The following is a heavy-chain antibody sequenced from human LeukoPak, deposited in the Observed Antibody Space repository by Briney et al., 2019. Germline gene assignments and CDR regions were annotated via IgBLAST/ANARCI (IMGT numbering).Heavy chain of an antibody. CDR3: AREVRGYYFDY. V-gene: IGHV3-23*01. J-gene: IGHJ4*02. CDR2: INYDGAYT. CDR1: GFTFSSNV. D-gene: IGHD3-22*01. Sequence: GGSLRLSCATSGFTFSSNVMSWVRQAPGKGLEWVSGINYDGAYTNYADSVKGRFTISRDISKNTLYLQMNGLRAEDTAVYYCAREVRGYYFDYWGQGTLVTVSS.